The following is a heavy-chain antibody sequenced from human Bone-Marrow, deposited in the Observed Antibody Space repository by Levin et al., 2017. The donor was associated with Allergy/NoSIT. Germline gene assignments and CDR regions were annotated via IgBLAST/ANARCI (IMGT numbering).Heavy chain of an antibody. Sequence: QSGGSLRLSCLASGFTFSDCAMHWVRQAPGKGLEWVAVITYDGSNQYYADSVKGRFTLSRDNSKNTVYLQMDSLRTEDTAIYYCAKDRGGSWRYPLDHWGQGTLATVSS. CDR1: GFTFSDCA. CDR3: AKDRGGSWRYPLDH. D-gene: IGHD6-13*01. J-gene: IGHJ4*02. V-gene: IGHV3-30*18. CDR2: ITYDGSNQ.